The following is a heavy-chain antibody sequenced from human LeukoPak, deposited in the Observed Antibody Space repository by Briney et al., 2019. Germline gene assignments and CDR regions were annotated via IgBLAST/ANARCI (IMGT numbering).Heavy chain of an antibody. J-gene: IGHJ3*02. CDR3: AREMVVVTATGGFDI. D-gene: IGHD2-21*02. CDR2: INPRDGYT. V-gene: IGHV1-46*01. CDR1: GYTFTTHY. Sequence: GSVRVSCKPSGYTFTTHYMHGVRQAPGQGRERRGIINPRDGYTNCAQTLQGRATMTGDTTASTVYREGSRRTSEETAVNEGAREMVVVTATGGFDIWGQGTLVTVSS.